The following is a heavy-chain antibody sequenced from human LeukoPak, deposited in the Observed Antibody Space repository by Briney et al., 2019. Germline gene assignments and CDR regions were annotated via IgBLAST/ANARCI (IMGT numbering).Heavy chain of an antibody. CDR1: GFTFNSYA. Sequence: GVSLRLSCAASGFTFNSYAIHRVRQAPGKGLEWVAVISYDGSNKYYADSVKGRFTISRDNSKNTLYLQLNSPRPEDTAVYYCARDQLAYSGYDTLFDYWGQGTLVTVFS. D-gene: IGHD5-12*01. V-gene: IGHV3-30*04. CDR2: ISYDGSNK. J-gene: IGHJ4*02. CDR3: ARDQLAYSGYDTLFDY.